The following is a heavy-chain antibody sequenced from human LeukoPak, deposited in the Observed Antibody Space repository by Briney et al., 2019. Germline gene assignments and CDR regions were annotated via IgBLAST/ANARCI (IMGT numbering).Heavy chain of an antibody. Sequence: GGSLRLSCAASGFAFNNFAMTWARQAPGKGLEWVSTISGSGSSTYYGDSVKGRFTISRDNSKNTLYLQMNSLRAEATAVYFCAKEVGYDLLYNLFDPGGQGTLVTVSS. CDR2: ISGSGSST. CDR3: AKEVGYDLLYNLFDP. J-gene: IGHJ5*02. CDR1: GFAFNNFA. D-gene: IGHD5-12*01. V-gene: IGHV3-23*01.